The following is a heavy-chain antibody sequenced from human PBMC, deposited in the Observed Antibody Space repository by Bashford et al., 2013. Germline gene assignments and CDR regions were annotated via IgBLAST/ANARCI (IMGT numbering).Heavy chain of an antibody. CDR3: AKGLGVEQRPRVPFDY. D-gene: IGHD1/OR15-1a*01. Sequence: GGPVRLSCAASGFTFSSYGMHWVRQAPGKGLEWVAVISYDGSNKYYADSVKGRFTISRDNSKNTLYLQMNSLRAEDTAVYYCAKGLGVEQRPRVPFDYWGQGTLVTVSS. CDR2: ISYDGSNK. V-gene: IGHV3-30*18. CDR1: GFTFSSYG. J-gene: IGHJ4*02.